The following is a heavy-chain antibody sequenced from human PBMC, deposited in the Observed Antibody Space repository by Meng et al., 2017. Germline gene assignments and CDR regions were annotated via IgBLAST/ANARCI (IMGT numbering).Heavy chain of an antibody. CDR3: ATRGNPYLDC. CDR2: INAYNGYT. J-gene: IGHJ4*02. CDR1: AHTLSSDG. V-gene: IGHV1-18*01. Sequence: QGTLVQSGAEVKKPGASVKVSCNASAHTLSSDGFAWVRQAPGQGLEWMGWINAYNGYTDYAQKFLGRVTLTTDTSTNTGYMELRSLTSDDTAVYYCATRGNPYLDCWGQGTLVTVSS.